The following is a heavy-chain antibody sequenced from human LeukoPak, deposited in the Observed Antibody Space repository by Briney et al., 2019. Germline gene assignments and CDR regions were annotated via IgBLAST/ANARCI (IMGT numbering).Heavy chain of an antibody. CDR1: GYSFTSYW. J-gene: IGHJ6*02. Sequence: GESLKISCKGSGYSFTSYWIAWVRQMPGKGLEWMGIIYPGDSDTRYSPSFHGQVTFSADKSISTAYLQWSTLKASDTAVYYCARQDRGGDYYYYGLDVWGQGTTVTVSS. CDR2: IYPGDSDT. D-gene: IGHD3-16*01. V-gene: IGHV5-51*01. CDR3: ARQDRGGDYYYYGLDV.